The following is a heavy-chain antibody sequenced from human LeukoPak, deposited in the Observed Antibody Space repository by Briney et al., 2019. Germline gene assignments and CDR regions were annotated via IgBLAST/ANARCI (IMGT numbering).Heavy chain of an antibody. CDR1: GFTFSSYG. J-gene: IGHJ4*02. CDR3: AKDLAVPVAGLPDY. CDR2: IRYDGSNK. Sequence: GGSLRLSCAASGFTFSSYGMHWVRQAPGKGLEWVAFIRYDGSNKYYADSVKGRFTISRDNSKNTLYLQMNSLRAEDTAVYYCAKDLAVPVAGLPDYWGQGTLVTVPS. V-gene: IGHV3-30*02. D-gene: IGHD6-19*01.